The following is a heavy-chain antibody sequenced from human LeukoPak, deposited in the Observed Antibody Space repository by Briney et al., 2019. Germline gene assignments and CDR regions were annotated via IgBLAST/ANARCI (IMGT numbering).Heavy chain of an antibody. Sequence: GGSLRLACAASGFTFRNHEINWVRQAPGKALEWVSYISGRGDRTEYADSVKGRFSISRDNVKNSVNVLMNNLRAEDTAVYYYARVEATYNNIRGDAFDIWGQGTMVTVSS. CDR3: ARVEATYNNIRGDAFDI. CDR2: ISGRGDRT. J-gene: IGHJ3*02. D-gene: IGHD1-1*01. CDR1: GFTFRNHE. V-gene: IGHV3-48*03.